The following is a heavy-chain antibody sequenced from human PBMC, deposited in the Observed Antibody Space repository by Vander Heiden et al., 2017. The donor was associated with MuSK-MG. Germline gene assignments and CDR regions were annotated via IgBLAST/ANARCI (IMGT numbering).Heavy chain of an antibody. Sequence: EVQLVEPGGGLVQPGGSLSLPCAATGSTFSSTGMNWVRPAPGKGLVWVSRINSDGISPSYADSVKGRFTISRDNAKNTLYLQMNSLRAEDTAVYYCARDRAYYDFWSGYLTYYYYMDVWGKGTTVTVSS. CDR3: ARDRAYYDFWSGYLTYYYYMDV. J-gene: IGHJ6*03. CDR1: GSTFSSTG. D-gene: IGHD3-3*01. V-gene: IGHV3-74*01. CDR2: INSDGISP.